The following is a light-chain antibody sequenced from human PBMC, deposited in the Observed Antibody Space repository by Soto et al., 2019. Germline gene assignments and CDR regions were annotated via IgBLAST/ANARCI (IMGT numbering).Light chain of an antibody. CDR1: SSDIGAYKF. CDR2: EVS. J-gene: IGLJ2*01. V-gene: IGLV2-8*01. Sequence: QSALTQPPSASGSPGQSVAISRTGTSSDIGAYKFVSWYQQHPGKAPKLIIYEVSIRPSGVPDRFSGSKSGNTASLTVSGLLAEDEADYYCSLYAGTHSVVFGGGTKVTVL. CDR3: SLYAGTHSVV.